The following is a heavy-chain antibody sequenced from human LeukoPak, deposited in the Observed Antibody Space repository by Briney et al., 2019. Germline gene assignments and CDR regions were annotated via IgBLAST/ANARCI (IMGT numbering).Heavy chain of an antibody. CDR1: GFTFSSYA. J-gene: IGHJ4*02. D-gene: IGHD3-22*01. V-gene: IGHV3-30-3*02. CDR2: ISYDGSNK. Sequence: AGRSLRLSCAASGFTFSSYAMHWVRQAPGKGLEWVAVISYDGSNKYYADSVKGRFTISRDNSKNTLYLQMNSLRAEDTAVYYCAKLTDYYDSSGQDYWGQGTLVTVSS. CDR3: AKLTDYYDSSGQDY.